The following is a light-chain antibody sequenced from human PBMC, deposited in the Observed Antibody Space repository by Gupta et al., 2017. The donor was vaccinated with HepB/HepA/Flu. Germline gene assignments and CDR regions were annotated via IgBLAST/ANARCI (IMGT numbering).Light chain of an antibody. V-gene: IGKV1-5*03. Sequence: DIQMTQSPSPLSASVGDRVTITCRASQSISSWLAWYQQKPGKAPKLLIYKASSLESGVPSRFSGSGSGTEFTLTISSLQPDDFATYYCQQYNKGTFGQGTKVEIK. CDR3: QQYNKGT. CDR2: KAS. CDR1: QSISSW. J-gene: IGKJ1*01.